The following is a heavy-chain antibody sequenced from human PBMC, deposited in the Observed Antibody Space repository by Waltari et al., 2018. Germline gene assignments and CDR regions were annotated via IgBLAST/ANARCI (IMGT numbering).Heavy chain of an antibody. J-gene: IGHJ6*02. Sequence: EVQLVESGGGLVQPGGSLRLSCAASGFTFSSYAMSWVRQAPGKGLEWVSAISGIGGSTSYADSVKGRCTISRDNSKNTLYLQRNSLRAEDTAVYYCAKDQGYYDFWSGYYTDYYYYGMDVWGQGTTVTVSS. D-gene: IGHD3-3*01. CDR2: ISGIGGST. CDR3: AKDQGYYDFWSGYYTDYYYYGMDV. V-gene: IGHV3-23*04. CDR1: GFTFSSYA.